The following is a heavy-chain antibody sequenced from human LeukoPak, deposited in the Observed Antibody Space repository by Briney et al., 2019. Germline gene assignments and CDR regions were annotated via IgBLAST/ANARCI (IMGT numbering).Heavy chain of an antibody. V-gene: IGHV3-7*01. D-gene: IGHD2-8*01. CDR1: GFTFSRYW. Sequence: GGSLRHSCTASGFTFSRYWMTWVRQAPGKGLAWVANIKQDGSAKYYMDSVKGRFTISRDSAKNSLYLQMNGLGVEDTAVYYCARVNPLMAPGAVDIWGQGTKVAVSS. CDR2: IKQDGSAK. J-gene: IGHJ3*02. CDR3: ARVNPLMAPGAVDI.